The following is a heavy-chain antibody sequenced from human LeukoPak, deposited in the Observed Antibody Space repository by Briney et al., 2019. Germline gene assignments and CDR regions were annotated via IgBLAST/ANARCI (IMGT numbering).Heavy chain of an antibody. Sequence: GGSLRLSCAASEFSVGSNYMTWVRQAPGKGLEWVSLIYSGGSTYYADSVKGRFTISRDNAKNSLYLQMNSLRAEDTAVYYCARDTPGYCSSTSCYAGRKFDYWGQGTLVTVSS. CDR2: IYSGGST. D-gene: IGHD2-2*03. V-gene: IGHV3-66*01. CDR3: ARDTPGYCSSTSCYAGRKFDY. CDR1: EFSVGSNY. J-gene: IGHJ4*02.